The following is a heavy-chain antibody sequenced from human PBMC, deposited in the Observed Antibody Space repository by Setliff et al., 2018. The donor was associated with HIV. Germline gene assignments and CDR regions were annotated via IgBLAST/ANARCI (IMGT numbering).Heavy chain of an antibody. CDR1: GGPFNTYA. Sequence: SVKVSCKASGGPFNTYAVTWVRQAPGQGLEWMGGIIPIFGTAYYAQKFQGRVTITADESTSTVYMELSSLRSEDTALYYFATAGSAYSNGYWNWFDPWGQGTLVTVSS. J-gene: IGHJ5*02. CDR3: ATAGSAYSNGYWNWFDP. CDR2: IIPIFGTA. D-gene: IGHD3-22*01. V-gene: IGHV1-69*13.